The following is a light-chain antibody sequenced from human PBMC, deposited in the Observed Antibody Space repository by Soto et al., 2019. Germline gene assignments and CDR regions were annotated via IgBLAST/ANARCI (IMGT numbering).Light chain of an antibody. Sequence: QSALTQPASVSGSPGQSITISCTGTISDVGRYNLVSWYQQHPDKAPKLIIYEDIERPSGLSHHFSGSTSGNTASLTISGLQTEDEAKYFCCSYVGGASVVFRGGTKVTVL. CDR3: CSYVGGASVV. V-gene: IGLV2-23*01. CDR2: EDI. CDR1: ISDVGRYNL. J-gene: IGLJ2*01.